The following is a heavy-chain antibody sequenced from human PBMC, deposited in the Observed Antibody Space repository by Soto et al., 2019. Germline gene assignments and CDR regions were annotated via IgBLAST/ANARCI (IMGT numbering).Heavy chain of an antibody. CDR3: ARGGISHWAYFYYMDV. CDR1: GGSLSDYF. V-gene: IGHV4-34*01. Sequence: QVQLQQWGAGLLKPSETLSLTCVVSGGSLSDYFWSWIRQPPGMALEWIGEINHLGSSNYNPSLKSRVTMSVDTSKNQFSLTLNSVTAADTATYYCARGGISHWAYFYYMDVWDRGTTVTVSS. D-gene: IGHD2-21*01. CDR2: INHLGSS. J-gene: IGHJ6*03.